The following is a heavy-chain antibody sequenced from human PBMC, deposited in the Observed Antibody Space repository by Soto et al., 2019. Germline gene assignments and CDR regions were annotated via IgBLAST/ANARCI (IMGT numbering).Heavy chain of an antibody. Sequence: SETLSLSCSVSGDYIHVGGYYWTWILHRPGKGLEWMGYIYYTVKTYYNPSLESRLTMSVDRSKNKFSLRLTSVTAADTAVYFCGRDLTRNANCIEPWGQGTMVTVSS. CDR2: IYYTVKT. V-gene: IGHV4-30-4*01. CDR3: GRDLTRNANCIEP. CDR1: GDYIHVGGYY. J-gene: IGHJ5*02. D-gene: IGHD2-2*01.